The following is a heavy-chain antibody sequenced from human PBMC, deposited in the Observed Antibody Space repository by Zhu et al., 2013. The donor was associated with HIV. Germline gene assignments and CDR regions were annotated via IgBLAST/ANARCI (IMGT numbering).Heavy chain of an antibody. Sequence: QVQLVQSGAEVKKPGASVKVSCKASGYTFTDYYIHWVRQAPGQGLEWMGWINPNSGGTNYAQKFQGWVTMTRDTSISTAYMELSRLRSDDTAVYYCAREKSGAAAASEFDYWGQGTLVTVSS. CDR3: AREKSGAAAASEFDY. V-gene: IGHV1-2*04. D-gene: IGHD6-13*01. J-gene: IGHJ4*02. CDR2: INPNSGGT. CDR1: GYTFTDYY.